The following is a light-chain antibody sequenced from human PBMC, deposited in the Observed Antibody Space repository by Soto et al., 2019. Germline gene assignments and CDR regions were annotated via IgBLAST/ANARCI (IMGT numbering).Light chain of an antibody. Sequence: DIQLTQSPSSLSASVGDRVTITCRTSQSISNYLNWYQQKPGKAPTLLIYAASSLQSGVPSSFSGSGSGTDFTLTISSLQPEDFATYYCQQSYSTPYTFGQGTKLEIK. CDR3: QQSYSTPYT. CDR2: AAS. J-gene: IGKJ2*01. V-gene: IGKV1-39*01. CDR1: QSISNY.